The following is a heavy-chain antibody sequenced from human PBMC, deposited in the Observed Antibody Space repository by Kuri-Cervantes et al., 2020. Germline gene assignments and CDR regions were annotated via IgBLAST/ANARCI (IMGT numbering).Heavy chain of an antibody. D-gene: IGHD6-13*01. J-gene: IGHJ3*02. CDR3: ARGDSSSWSWAFDI. CDR1: GGSISRGGYY. CDR2: IYTSGST. V-gene: IGHV4-61*08. Sequence: SETLSLTCTVSGGSISRGGYYWSWIRQHPGKGLEWVGYIYTSGSTNYNPSLKSRVTISVDTSKNQFSLKLSSVTAADTAVYYCARGDSSSWSWAFDIWGQGTMVTVSS.